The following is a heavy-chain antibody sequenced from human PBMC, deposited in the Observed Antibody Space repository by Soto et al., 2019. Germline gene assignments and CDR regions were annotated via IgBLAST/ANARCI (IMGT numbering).Heavy chain of an antibody. D-gene: IGHD4-17*01. CDR2: ISYDGSNK. CDR1: GFTFRSYG. J-gene: IGHJ6*02. CDR3: AKPSGTDYGDYGGFYYYYGMDV. Sequence: QVQLVESGGGVVQPGRSLRLSCAASGFTFRSYGMHWVRQAPGKGLEWVAVISYDGSNKYYADSVKGRFTISRDNSKNTLYMQIKSLRAEDTAVYYCAKPSGTDYGDYGGFYYYYGMDVWGQGTTVTVSS. V-gene: IGHV3-30*18.